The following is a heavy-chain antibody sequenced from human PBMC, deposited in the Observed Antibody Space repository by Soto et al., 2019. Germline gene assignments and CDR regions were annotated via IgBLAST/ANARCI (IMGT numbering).Heavy chain of an antibody. CDR2: IIPMFGTA. Sequence: QVQLVQSGAEVKKPESSVKVSCKAPGGTFSTYAISWVRQAPGQGLEWMGGIIPMFGTANYAQSFQDRVTISADESTNTVYRELSSLRYEDTAVYFCASGIQLWLRRINNGYSGWGQGTLVTVSS. CDR1: GGTFSTYA. J-gene: IGHJ4*02. D-gene: IGHD5-18*01. CDR3: ASGIQLWLRRINNGYSG. V-gene: IGHV1-69*12.